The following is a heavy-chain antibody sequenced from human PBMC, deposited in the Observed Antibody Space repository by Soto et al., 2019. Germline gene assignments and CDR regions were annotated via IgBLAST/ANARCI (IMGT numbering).Heavy chain of an antibody. J-gene: IGHJ5*02. Sequence: ASVKVSCKASGYTFTGYYMHWVRQAPGQGLEWMGWINPNSGGTNYAQKFQGWVTMTRDTSISTAYMELSRLRSDDTAVYYCARDIGNYYGSGSRTNWFDPWGQGTLVTVSS. D-gene: IGHD3-10*01. CDR3: ARDIGNYYGSGSRTNWFDP. CDR2: INPNSGGT. V-gene: IGHV1-2*04. CDR1: GYTFTGYY.